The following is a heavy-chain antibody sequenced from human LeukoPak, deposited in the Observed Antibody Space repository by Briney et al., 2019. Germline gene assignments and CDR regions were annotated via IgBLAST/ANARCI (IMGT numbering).Heavy chain of an antibody. CDR2: IYYTGIT. D-gene: IGHD3-9*01. J-gene: IGHJ4*02. CDR1: GDSISPRY. CDR3: ARGGLYYDILTGFDF. Sequence: SETLSLTCTVSGDSISPRYWSWTRQAPGEGLDWIGYIYYTGITRYNPSLKSRVTISADTSKKQFSLKLTSVTAADTAVYYCARGGLYYDILTGFDFWSQGTLVTVSS. V-gene: IGHV4-59*01.